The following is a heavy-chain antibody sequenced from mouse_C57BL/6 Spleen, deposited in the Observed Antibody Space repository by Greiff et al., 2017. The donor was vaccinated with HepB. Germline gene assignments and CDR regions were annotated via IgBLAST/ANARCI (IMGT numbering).Heavy chain of an antibody. D-gene: IGHD1-1*01. Sequence: QVQLKQSGPGLVQPSQSLSITCTVSGFSLTSYGVHWVRQSPGKGLEWLGVIWRGGSTDYNAAFMSRLSITKDNSKSQVFFKMNSLQADDTAIYYCAKASATTVVAHYYAMDYWGQGTSVTVSS. J-gene: IGHJ4*01. CDR3: AKASATTVVAHYYAMDY. CDR2: IWRGGST. CDR1: GFSLTSYG. V-gene: IGHV2-5*01.